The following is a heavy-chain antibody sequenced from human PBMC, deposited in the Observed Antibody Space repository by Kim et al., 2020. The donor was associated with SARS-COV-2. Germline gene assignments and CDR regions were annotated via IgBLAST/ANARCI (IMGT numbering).Heavy chain of an antibody. V-gene: IGHV4-34*01. D-gene: IGHD2-2*01. Sequence: RVTISVDTSKNQFSLKLSSVTAADTAVYYCARGIARDIVVVPAAFNYFDYWGQGTLVTVSS. J-gene: IGHJ4*02. CDR3: ARGIARDIVVVPAAFNYFDY.